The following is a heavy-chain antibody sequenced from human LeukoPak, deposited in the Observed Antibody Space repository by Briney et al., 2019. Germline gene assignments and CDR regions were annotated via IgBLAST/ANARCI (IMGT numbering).Heavy chain of an antibody. CDR2: ISYGGST. V-gene: IGHV4-59*08. J-gene: IGHJ4*02. Sequence: SETLSLTCTVSGGSISTYYLSWLRQPPGKGLEWIGFISYGGSTNYNPSLKSRVTISVDTSKNQFSLKLSSVTAADTAVYYCARPTRLNWNAPQFDYWGQGILVTVSS. CDR3: ARPTRLNWNAPQFDY. CDR1: GGSISTYY. D-gene: IGHD1-20*01.